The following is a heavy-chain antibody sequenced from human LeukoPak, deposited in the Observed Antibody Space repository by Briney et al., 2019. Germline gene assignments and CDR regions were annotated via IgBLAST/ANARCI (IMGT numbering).Heavy chain of an antibody. D-gene: IGHD3-10*01. CDR2: INHSGST. Sequence: SETLSLTCAVYGGSFSGYYWSWIRQPPGKGLEWIGEINHSGSTNYNPSLKSRVTISVDTSKNQFSLKLSSVTAADTAVYYCASLYGSGSYYNEAFQDPFDYWGQGTLVTVSS. V-gene: IGHV4-34*01. CDR3: ASLYGSGSYYNEAFQDPFDY. J-gene: IGHJ4*02. CDR1: GGSFSGYY.